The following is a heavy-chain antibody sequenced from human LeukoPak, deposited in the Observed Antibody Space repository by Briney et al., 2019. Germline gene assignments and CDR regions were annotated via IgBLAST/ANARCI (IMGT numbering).Heavy chain of an antibody. CDR2: LNPDGSEK. J-gene: IGHJ6*02. CDR3: ARGAGRSMAV. Sequence: GGSLRLSCAASGFTFSSYWMSWVRQAPGKGLEWVANLNPDGSEKYHVDSLKGRFTISRDNAKNSLYLQMNSLRAEDTAVYYCARGAGRSMAVWGQGTTVTVSS. V-gene: IGHV3-7*05. CDR1: GFTFSSYW.